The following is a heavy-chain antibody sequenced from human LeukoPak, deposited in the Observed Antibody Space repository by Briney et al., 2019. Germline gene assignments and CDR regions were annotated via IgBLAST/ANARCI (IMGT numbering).Heavy chain of an antibody. CDR1: GGSISSSNW. CDR2: SYHSGST. J-gene: IGHJ4*02. D-gene: IGHD5-18*01. CDR3: ARDPWDSRGYSYAIDY. V-gene: IGHV4-4*02. Sequence: PSETLSLTCAVSGGSISSSNWWSWVRQPPGKGLEWIGESYHSGSTNYNPSLKSRVTISVDTSKNQFSLKLSSVTAADTAVYYCARDPWDSRGYSYAIDYWGQGTLVTVSS.